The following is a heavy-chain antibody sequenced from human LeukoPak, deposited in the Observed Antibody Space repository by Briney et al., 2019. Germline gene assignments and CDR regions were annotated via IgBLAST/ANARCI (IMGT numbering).Heavy chain of an antibody. CDR1: GGSISSSSYY. CDR2: IYYSGST. V-gene: IGHV4-39*01. D-gene: IGHD6-19*01. J-gene: IGHJ4*02. Sequence: PSETLSLTCTVSGGSISSSSYYWGWIRQPPGKGLEWIGSIYYSGSTYYNPSLKSRVTISVDTSKNQFSLKLGSVTAADTAVYYCAWSFLGIAVAGPFDYWGQGTLVTVSS. CDR3: AWSFLGIAVAGPFDY.